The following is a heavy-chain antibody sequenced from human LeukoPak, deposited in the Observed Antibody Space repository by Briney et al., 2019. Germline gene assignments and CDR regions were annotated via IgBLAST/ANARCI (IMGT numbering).Heavy chain of an antibody. Sequence: GGSLRLSCAASGFTFSSYWMHWVRQAPGKGLVWVSRINSDGSSTSYADSVKGRFTISRDNSKNTLYLQMNSLRAEDTAVYYCARIITYYYDSSGPGYDYWGQGTLVTVSS. CDR3: ARIITYYYDSSGPGYDY. CDR2: INSDGSST. CDR1: GFTFSSYW. D-gene: IGHD3-22*01. J-gene: IGHJ4*02. V-gene: IGHV3-74*01.